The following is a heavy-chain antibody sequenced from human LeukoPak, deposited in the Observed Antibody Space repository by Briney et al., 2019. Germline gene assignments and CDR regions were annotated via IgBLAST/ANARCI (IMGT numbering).Heavy chain of an antibody. CDR1: GFTFSSYS. V-gene: IGHV3-21*06. CDR3: ATETNGRHYDY. J-gene: IGHJ4*02. CDR2: IGPTGSDR. Sequence: GGSLRLSCAASGFTFSSYSMNWVRQAPGKGLEWVSSIGPTGSDRYHANSIKGRFTISRDNANNFLYLQMNTLRAEDTAVYYCATETNGRHYDYGGQGTLLTVSS. D-gene: IGHD1-14*01.